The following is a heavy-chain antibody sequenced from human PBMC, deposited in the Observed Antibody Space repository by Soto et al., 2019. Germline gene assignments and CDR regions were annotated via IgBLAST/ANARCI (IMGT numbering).Heavy chain of an antibody. Sequence: QVQLVGSGGGVVQPGRSLRLSCAASGFTFSNYAMHWVRQAPGKGLEWVAVISYDGSDKFYADSVKGRFTISRDNSKNTLYLQMNSLRAEDRAVYYCSRASSQDYFDHWGQGTLVAVSS. CDR2: ISYDGSDK. CDR1: GFTFSNYA. J-gene: IGHJ4*02. CDR3: SRASSQDYFDH. V-gene: IGHV3-30-3*01.